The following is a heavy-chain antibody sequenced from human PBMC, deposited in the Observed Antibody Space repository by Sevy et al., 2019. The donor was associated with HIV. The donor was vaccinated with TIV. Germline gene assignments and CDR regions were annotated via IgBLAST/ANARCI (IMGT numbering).Heavy chain of an antibody. D-gene: IGHD3-3*01. J-gene: IGHJ6*02. CDR2: MSPKTGAT. Sequence: ASVKVSCEASGYSFDSYDINWVRQATGQGLEWMGWMSPKTGATGFAQKFKGRVTMTRNTSISTAYMELSSLTNEETAVYYGASGGNGDFWSYEYYYYGMDVWGQGTTVTVSS. CDR1: GYSFDSYD. V-gene: IGHV1-8*01. CDR3: ASGGNGDFWSYEYYYYGMDV.